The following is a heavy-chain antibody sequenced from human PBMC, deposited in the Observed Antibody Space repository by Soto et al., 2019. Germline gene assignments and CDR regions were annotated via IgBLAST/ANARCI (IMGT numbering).Heavy chain of an antibody. CDR3: ARDRLPATAAFDY. CDR2: ISSSSSTI. D-gene: IGHD2-2*01. V-gene: IGHV3-48*02. Sequence: EVQLVESGGGLVQPGGSLRLSCAASGFTFSSYSMNWVRQAPGKGLEWVSYISSSSSTIYYADSVKGRFTISRDNAKNSLYLQMNRLRDEDTAVYYCARDRLPATAAFDYWCQGTLVTVSS. CDR1: GFTFSSYS. J-gene: IGHJ4*02.